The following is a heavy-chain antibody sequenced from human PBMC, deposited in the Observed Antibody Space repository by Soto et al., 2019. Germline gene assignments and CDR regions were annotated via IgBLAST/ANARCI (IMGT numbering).Heavy chain of an antibody. CDR1: GGCFSGYY. Sequence: PSETLSRTCAVYGGCFSGYYWTWIRQPPGTGLEWIGEINHSGSTNYNPSLKSRVTISVDTSKNQFSLKLTSVTAADTAVYYCARDKITGLFDYWGQGTLVTVSS. J-gene: IGHJ4*02. CDR2: INHSGST. D-gene: IGHD2-8*02. CDR3: ARDKITGLFDY. V-gene: IGHV4-34*01.